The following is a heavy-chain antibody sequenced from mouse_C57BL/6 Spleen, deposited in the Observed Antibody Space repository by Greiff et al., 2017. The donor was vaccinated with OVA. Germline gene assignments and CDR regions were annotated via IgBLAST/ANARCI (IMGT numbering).Heavy chain of an antibody. Sequence: VQLQQSGAELVKPGASVKISCKASGYAFSSYWMNWVKRRPGKGLEWIGQIYPGDGDTNYNGKFKGKATLTADKSSSTAYMQLSSLTSEDSAVYFCARSGSSSYYAMDYWGQGTSVTVSS. CDR1: GYAFSSYW. J-gene: IGHJ4*01. CDR2: IYPGDGDT. V-gene: IGHV1-80*01. D-gene: IGHD1-1*01. CDR3: ARSGSSSYYAMDY.